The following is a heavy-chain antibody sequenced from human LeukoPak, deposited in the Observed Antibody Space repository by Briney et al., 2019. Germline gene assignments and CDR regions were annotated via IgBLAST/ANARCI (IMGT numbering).Heavy chain of an antibody. CDR3: ATESFHY. CDR1: GFNFSIFA. Sequence: TGGSLRLSCVVSGFNFSIFAMNWVRQAPGKGLEWVSIISKTGSIASRADSLKGRFTISRDNSKNTVYLLMNSLRAEDTALYYCATESFHYWGQGTLVAVSS. V-gene: IGHV3-23*01. CDR2: ISKTGSIA. D-gene: IGHD3-10*01. J-gene: IGHJ4*02.